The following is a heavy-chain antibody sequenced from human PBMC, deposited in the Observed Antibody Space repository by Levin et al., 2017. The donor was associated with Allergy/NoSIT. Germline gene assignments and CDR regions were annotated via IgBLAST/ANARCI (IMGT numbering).Heavy chain of an antibody. D-gene: IGHD3-10*01. CDR2: IYYNGSP. Sequence: SQTLSLTCTVSGASISSYYWSWIRQPPGKGLEWIGYIYYNGSPNYNPSLKSRVTISVDTSKNQFSLKLSSVTAADTAVYYCARLYYYGSGSDFDYWGQGTLVTVSS. V-gene: IGHV4-59*01. CDR1: GASISSYY. J-gene: IGHJ4*02. CDR3: ARLYYYGSGSDFDY.